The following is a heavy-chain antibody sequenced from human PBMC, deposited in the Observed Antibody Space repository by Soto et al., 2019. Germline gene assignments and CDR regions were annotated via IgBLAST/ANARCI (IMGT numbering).Heavy chain of an antibody. CDR1: GGSISSSNW. CDR3: ARYGSGSYHRYYYYYGMDV. CDR2: IYHSGST. D-gene: IGHD3-10*01. Sequence: SGTLSLTCAVSGGSISSSNWWSWVRQPPGKGLEWIGEIYHSGSTNYNPSLKSRVTISVDKSKNQFSLKLSSVTAADTAVYYCARYGSGSYHRYYYYYGMDVWGQGTTVT. V-gene: IGHV4-4*02. J-gene: IGHJ6*02.